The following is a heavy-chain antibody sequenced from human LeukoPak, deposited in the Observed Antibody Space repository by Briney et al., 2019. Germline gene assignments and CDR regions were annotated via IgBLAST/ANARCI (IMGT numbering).Heavy chain of an antibody. CDR1: GFTFSSYA. J-gene: IGHJ4*02. CDR3: ATRREYSSSRGY. CDR2: IGGSGGST. D-gene: IGHD6-6*01. V-gene: IGHV3-23*01. Sequence: GGSLRLSCAASGFTFSSYAMSWVRQAPGKGLEWVSAIGGSGGSTYYADSVKGRFTISRDNSKNTLYLQMNSLRAEDTAVYYCATRREYSSSRGYWGQGTLVTVSS.